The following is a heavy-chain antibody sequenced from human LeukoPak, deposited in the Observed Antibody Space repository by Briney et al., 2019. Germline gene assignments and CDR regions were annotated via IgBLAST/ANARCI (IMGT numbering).Heavy chain of an antibody. D-gene: IGHD6-13*01. CDR1: GFTFRSYA. Sequence: GGSLRLSCAASGFTFRSYAMNWVRQAPGKGLEWVSSVTTSSSYIYYADSVKGRFTISRDDAKNSLYLQMNSLRAEDTAVYYCARDPAAAGTVWFDPWGQGTLVTVSS. CDR2: VTTSSSYI. V-gene: IGHV3-21*01. J-gene: IGHJ5*02. CDR3: ARDPAAAGTVWFDP.